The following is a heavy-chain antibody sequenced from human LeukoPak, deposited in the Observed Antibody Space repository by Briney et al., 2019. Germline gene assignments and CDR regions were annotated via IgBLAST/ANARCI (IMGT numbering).Heavy chain of an antibody. D-gene: IGHD3-10*01. Sequence: GRSLRLSCAASGFTFSSYAMHWVRQAPGKGLEWVAVISYDGSNKYCADSVKGRFTISRDNSKNTLYLQMNSLRAEDTAVYYCARDRKGIIRYYFDYWGQGTLVTVSS. J-gene: IGHJ4*02. CDR3: ARDRKGIIRYYFDY. V-gene: IGHV3-30-3*01. CDR1: GFTFSSYA. CDR2: ISYDGSNK.